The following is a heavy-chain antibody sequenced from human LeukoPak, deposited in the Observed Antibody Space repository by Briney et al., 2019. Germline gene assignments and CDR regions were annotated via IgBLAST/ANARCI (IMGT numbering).Heavy chain of an antibody. D-gene: IGHD6-19*01. CDR3: AKSTRDSGWPN. Sequence: GGSLRLSGTASGFTFSSYAMTWVRQAPGKGLEWVSGISGTGDSTYYADSVKGRFTISRDNSKNTLHLQMNSLRGEDTAVYYCAKSTRDSGWPNWGQGTLVTVSS. V-gene: IGHV3-23*01. CDR1: GFTFSSYA. J-gene: IGHJ4*02. CDR2: ISGTGDST.